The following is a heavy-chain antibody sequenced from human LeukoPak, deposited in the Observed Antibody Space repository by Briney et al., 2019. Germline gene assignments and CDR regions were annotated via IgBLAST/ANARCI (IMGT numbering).Heavy chain of an antibody. CDR3: ARDGAAADYMDV. V-gene: IGHV3-23*01. CDR2: ISGSGGST. CDR1: GFTFSSYA. Sequence: PGGSLRLSCAASGFTFSSYAMSWVRQAPGKGLEWVSAISGSGGSTYYADSVKGRFTISRDNSKTTLYLQMNSLRAEDTAVYYCARDGAAADYMDVWGKGTTVTVSS. J-gene: IGHJ6*03. D-gene: IGHD2-2*01.